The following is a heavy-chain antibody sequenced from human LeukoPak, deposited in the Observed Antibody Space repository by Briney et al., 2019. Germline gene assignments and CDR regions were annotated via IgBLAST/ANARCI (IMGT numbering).Heavy chain of an antibody. CDR2: VSSDGSIT. D-gene: IGHD6-19*01. J-gene: IGHJ4*02. CDR3: ARDLQWLMYDY. CDR1: GFTFSDYV. Sequence: GGSLRLSCEPSGFTFSDYVLHWVRQASGRGLEWVSRVSSDGSITMYADFVKGRFTISRDNAKSTLFLQMNSLRAEDTAVYYCARDLQWLMYDYWGQGSLVTVSS. V-gene: IGHV3-74*03.